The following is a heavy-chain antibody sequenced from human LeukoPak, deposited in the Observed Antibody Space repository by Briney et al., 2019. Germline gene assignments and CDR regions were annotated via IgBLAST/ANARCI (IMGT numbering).Heavy chain of an antibody. CDR1: GFTFSSYA. J-gene: IGHJ4*02. Sequence: GGSLRLSCAASGFTFSSYAMSWVRQAPGKGLEWVSAISGSGGSTYYADSVKGRFTISRDNSKNSLYLQMNSLRTEDTAVYYCARSTVTNYFDYWGLGTLVTVSS. CDR3: ARSTVTNYFDY. CDR2: ISGSGGST. D-gene: IGHD4-17*01. V-gene: IGHV3-23*01.